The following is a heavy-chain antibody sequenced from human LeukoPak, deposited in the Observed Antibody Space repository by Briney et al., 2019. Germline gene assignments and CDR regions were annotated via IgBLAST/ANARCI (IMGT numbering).Heavy chain of an antibody. CDR2: IIPIFGTA. CDR1: GGTFSSYA. J-gene: IGHJ4*02. D-gene: IGHD3-10*02. V-gene: IGHV1-69*13. Sequence: EASVKVSCKASGGTFSSYAISWVRQAPGQGLEWMGGIIPIFGTANYAQKFQGRVTITADESTSTAYMELSSLRSEDTAVYYCASRITMYPARQEDYWGQGTLVTVSS. CDR3: ASRITMYPARQEDY.